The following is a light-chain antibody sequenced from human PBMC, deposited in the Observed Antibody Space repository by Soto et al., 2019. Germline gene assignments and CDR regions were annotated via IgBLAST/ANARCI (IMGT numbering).Light chain of an antibody. V-gene: IGLV1-51*01. CDR2: DDN. CDR3: GTWDTSLSAGV. CDR1: SSNIGSNY. J-gene: IGLJ2*01. Sequence: QSALTQPPSVSAAPGQKVTISCSGSSSNIGSNYVSWYQHLPGTAPKLLVYDDNKRPSGIPDRFSGSKSGPSATLDITGLQTGDEADYYCGTWDTSLSAGVFGGGTKLTVL.